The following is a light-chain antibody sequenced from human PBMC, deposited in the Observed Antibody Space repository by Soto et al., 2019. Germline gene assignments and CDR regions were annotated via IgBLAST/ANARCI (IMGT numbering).Light chain of an antibody. CDR2: DVS. CDR1: SSDVGGYNY. V-gene: IGLV2-11*01. Sequence: QSALTQPRSVSGSPGQSVTISCTGTSSDVGGYNYVSWYQQHPGKAPKLMIYDVSKRPSGVPDRFSGFKSGNTASLTISGLQAEDEADYYCCSYAGSYTVVFGGGTKLTVL. CDR3: CSYAGSYTVV. J-gene: IGLJ2*01.